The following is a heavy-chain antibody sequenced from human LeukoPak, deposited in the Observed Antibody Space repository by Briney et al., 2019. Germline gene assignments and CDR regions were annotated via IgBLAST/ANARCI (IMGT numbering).Heavy chain of an antibody. CDR2: ISGSGGST. Sequence: GGSLRLSCAASGFTFSSYAMSWVRQAPGKGLEWVSAISGSGGSTYYADSVKGRFTISRDNSKNMLYLQMNSLRAEETAVYYCAKGRNQWELLPEFDYWGQGTLVTVSS. V-gene: IGHV3-23*01. CDR1: GFTFSSYA. CDR3: AKGRNQWELLPEFDY. D-gene: IGHD1-26*01. J-gene: IGHJ4*02.